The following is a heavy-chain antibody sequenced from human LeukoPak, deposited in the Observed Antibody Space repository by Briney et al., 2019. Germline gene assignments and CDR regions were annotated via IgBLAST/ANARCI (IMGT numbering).Heavy chain of an antibody. Sequence: SETLSLTCAVYGGSFSGYYWSWIRQPPGKGLEWIGEINHSGSTNYNPSLKSRVTISVDTSKNQFSLKLSSVTAADTAVYYCARESEAMTTSAYNWFDPWGQGTLVTVSS. D-gene: IGHD2/OR15-2a*01. V-gene: IGHV4-34*01. J-gene: IGHJ5*02. CDR3: ARESEAMTTSAYNWFDP. CDR1: GGSFSGYY. CDR2: INHSGST.